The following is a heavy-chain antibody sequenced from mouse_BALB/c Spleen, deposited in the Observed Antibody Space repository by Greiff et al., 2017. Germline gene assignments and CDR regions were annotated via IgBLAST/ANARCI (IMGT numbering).Heavy chain of an antibody. Sequence: QVQLQQPGAELVRPGASVKLSCKASGYTFTSYWMHWVKQRHGQGLEWIGNIYPGSGSTNYDEKFKGKATLTSDKSSSTAYMELSSLTSEDSAVYYCARGDYGRFAYWGQGTLVTVSA. J-gene: IGHJ3*01. CDR2: IYPGSGST. CDR1: GYTFTSYW. CDR3: ARGDYGRFAY. D-gene: IGHD2-4*01. V-gene: IGHV1-55*01.